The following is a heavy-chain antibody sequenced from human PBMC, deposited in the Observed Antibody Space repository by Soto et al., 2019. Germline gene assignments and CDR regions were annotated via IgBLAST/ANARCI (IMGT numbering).Heavy chain of an antibody. V-gene: IGHV1-69*08. CDR3: ARDLGRTWFDP. CDR2: IIPILGIA. Sequence: QVQLVQSGAEVKKPGSSVKASCKASGGTLSSYTIRWVRQAPGQGLDWMGRIIPILGIANYAQKFQGRVTITADKSTSTAYMELSSLRSEDTAVYYCARDLGRTWFDPWGQGTLVTVSS. CDR1: GGTLSSYT. J-gene: IGHJ5*02.